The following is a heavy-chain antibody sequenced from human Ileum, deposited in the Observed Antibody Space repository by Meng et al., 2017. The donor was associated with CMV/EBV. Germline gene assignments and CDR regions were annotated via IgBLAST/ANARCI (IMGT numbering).Heavy chain of an antibody. CDR2: FHTSGTT. D-gene: IGHD6-13*01. J-gene: IGHJ3*02. CDR3: ATEKWAAAGYGAFDI. Sequence: QENLRKSGLGLVKPSGTLSLTCTGAGASSSAYFWSWIRQPAGKGLECIGRFHTSGTTNYNPSLKSRVTMSVDSSKNQFSLNLSSVTAADTAVYYCATEKWAAAGYGAFDIWGQGTMVTVSS. V-gene: IGHV4-4*07. CDR1: GASSSAYF.